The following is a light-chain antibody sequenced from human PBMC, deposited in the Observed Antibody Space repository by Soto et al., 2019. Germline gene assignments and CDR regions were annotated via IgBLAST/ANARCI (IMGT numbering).Light chain of an antibody. CDR3: PQASSFPLT. CDR2: AAS. Sequence: DLQMTQSPSSVSASVGDRVTITFRASQGISSWLAWYQQKPGKAPKLLIHAASSLQSGVPSRFSGSASGTYFTLTISSLQPEDFATYYSPQASSFPLTFGQGKRLEIK. V-gene: IGKV1D-12*01. CDR1: QGISSW. J-gene: IGKJ5*01.